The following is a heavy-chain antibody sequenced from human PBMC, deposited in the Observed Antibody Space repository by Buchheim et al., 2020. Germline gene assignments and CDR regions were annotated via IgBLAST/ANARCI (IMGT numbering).Heavy chain of an antibody. CDR3: AGGRLSFTFWAGSKNWYFDV. V-gene: IGHV4-34*01. CDR1: DGVLSGYY. J-gene: IGHJ2*01. CDR2: IHTSGTT. D-gene: IGHD3/OR15-3a*01. Sequence: QVLLQQWGAGLLKPSETLSLSCGVYDGVLSGYYWTWIRQTPGKGLEWIGEIHTSGTTDYNPSLKSRVTMSVDTPQNQFSLRLTSVTAADTGVYYCAGGRLSFTFWAGSKNWYFDVWGRGTL.